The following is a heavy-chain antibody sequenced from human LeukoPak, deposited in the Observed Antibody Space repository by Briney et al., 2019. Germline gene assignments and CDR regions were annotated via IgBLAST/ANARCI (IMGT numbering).Heavy chain of an antibody. CDR3: ARAAVGAIPFDY. J-gene: IGHJ4*02. CDR2: ISSSSSYI. CDR1: GFTFSSNS. V-gene: IGHV3-21*01. D-gene: IGHD1-26*01. Sequence: PGGSLRLSCAPPGFTFSSNSMNRVCQAPGKGLEWVSSISSSSSYIYYADSVKGRFTISRDNAKNSLYLQMNSLRAEDTAVYYCARAAVGAIPFDYWGQGTLVTVSS.